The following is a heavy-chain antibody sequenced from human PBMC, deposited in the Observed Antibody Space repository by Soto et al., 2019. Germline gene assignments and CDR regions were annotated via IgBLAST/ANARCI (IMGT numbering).Heavy chain of an antibody. V-gene: IGHV3-30-3*01. CDR2: ISYDGSNK. J-gene: IGHJ2*01. CDR1: GFTFSSYA. Sequence: QVQLVESGGGVVQPGRSLRLSCAASGFTFSSYAMHWVRQAPGKGLEWVAVISYDGSNKYYADSVKGRFTISRDNSKNTLYLQMNSLRAEDTAVYYCARASYHNLGRYFDLWGRGTLVTVSS. CDR3: ARASYHNLGRYFDL. D-gene: IGHD2-2*01.